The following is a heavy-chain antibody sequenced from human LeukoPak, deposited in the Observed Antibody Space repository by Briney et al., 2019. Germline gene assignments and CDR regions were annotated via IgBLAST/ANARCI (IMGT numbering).Heavy chain of an antibody. V-gene: IGHV3-23*01. CDR3: AKDSSGSYYNNWFDP. CDR1: GFTFSSYW. J-gene: IGHJ5*02. D-gene: IGHD1-26*01. CDR2: VSGSGGST. Sequence: GGSLRLSCAASGFTFSSYWMSWVRQAPGKGLEWVSAVSGSGGSTYYADSMKGRFTISRDNSKNTLYLQMNSLRAEDTAVYYCAKDSSGSYYNNWFDPWGQGTLVTVSS.